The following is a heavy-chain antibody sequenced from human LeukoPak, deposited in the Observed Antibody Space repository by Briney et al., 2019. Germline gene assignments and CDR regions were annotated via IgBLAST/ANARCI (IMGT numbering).Heavy chain of an antibody. Sequence: GRSLRLSCAASGFTFSSYGMHWVRQAPGKGLEWVAVIWYDGSNKYYADSVKGRFTISRDNSKNTLYLQMNSLRAEATAVYYCAKFRWYYDSSGYLDSWGQGTLVTVSS. CDR3: AKFRWYYDSSGYLDS. V-gene: IGHV3-33*06. J-gene: IGHJ4*02. D-gene: IGHD3-22*01. CDR1: GFTFSSYG. CDR2: IWYDGSNK.